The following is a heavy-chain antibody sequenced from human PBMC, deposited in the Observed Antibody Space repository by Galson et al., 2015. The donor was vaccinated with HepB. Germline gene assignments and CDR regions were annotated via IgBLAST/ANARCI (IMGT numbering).Heavy chain of an antibody. J-gene: IGHJ6*03. D-gene: IGHD2-2*01. CDR1: GGSLSGYY. CDR3: ARVLRSSVPAAIGRYYYYMDV. CDR2: INHSGGT. Sequence: SETLSLTCAVYGGSLSGYYWSWIRQPPGKGLEWIGEINHSGGTNFNPSLNSRVTTSVDTSKNQFSLKVSSVTAADTALYYCARVLRSSVPAAIGRYYYYMDVWGKGTTVTVSS. V-gene: IGHV4-34*01.